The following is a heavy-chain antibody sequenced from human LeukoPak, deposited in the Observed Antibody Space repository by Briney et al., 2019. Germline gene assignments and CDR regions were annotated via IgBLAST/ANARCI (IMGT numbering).Heavy chain of an antibody. D-gene: IGHD6-13*01. J-gene: IGHJ5*02. CDR2: IYYSGST. V-gene: IGHV4-39*01. CDR3: ARFNIAAAANWFDP. Sequence: PSETLSLTCTVSGGSISSSSYYWGWIRQPPGKGLEWIGSIYYSGSTYYNPSLKSRVTISVDTSKNHFSLKLSSVTAADTAVYYCARFNIAAAANWFDPWGQGTLVTVSS. CDR1: GGSISSSSYY.